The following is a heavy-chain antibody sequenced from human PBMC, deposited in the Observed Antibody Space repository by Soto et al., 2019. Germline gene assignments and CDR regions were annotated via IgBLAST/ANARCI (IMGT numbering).Heavy chain of an antibody. CDR3: ASDPRYRGSDLPPY. V-gene: IGHV1-69*02. D-gene: IGHD5-12*01. CDR1: GGTFSSYT. J-gene: IGHJ4*02. Sequence: QVQLVQSGAEVKKPGSSVKVSCKASGGTFSSYTISWVRQAPGQGLEWMGRIIPILGIANYAQKFQGRVTITADNSTTTAYLGLSSLSSEDTAVYYCASDPRYRGSDLPPYWGQGPLVTVSS. CDR2: IIPILGIA.